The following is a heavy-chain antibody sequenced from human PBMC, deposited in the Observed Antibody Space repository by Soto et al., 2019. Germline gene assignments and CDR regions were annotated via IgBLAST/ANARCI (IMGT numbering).Heavy chain of an antibody. CDR2: IYYSGST. CDR3: ARGPGIAAAGPPWGMDV. J-gene: IGHJ6*02. V-gene: IGHV4-59*01. D-gene: IGHD6-13*01. Sequence: SETLSLTCTVSGGSISSYYWSWVRQPPGKGLEWIGYIYYSGSTNYNPSLKSRVTISVDTSKNQFSLKLSSVTAADTAVYYCARGPGIAAAGPPWGMDVWGQGTTVTVSS. CDR1: GGSISSYY.